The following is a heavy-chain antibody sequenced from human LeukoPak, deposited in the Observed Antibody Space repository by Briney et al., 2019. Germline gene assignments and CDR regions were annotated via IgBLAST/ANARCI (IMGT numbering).Heavy chain of an antibody. CDR1: GGSISSSSYY. CDR3: ARRQRIVVGSPNHAFDI. J-gene: IGHJ3*02. Sequence: SETLSLTCTVSGGSISSSSYYWGWIRQPPGKGLEWIGYIYYSGSTNYNPSLKSRVTISVDTSKNQFSLKLSSVTAADTAVYYCARRQRIVVGSPNHAFDIWGQGTMVTVSS. D-gene: IGHD3-22*01. CDR2: IYYSGST. V-gene: IGHV4-61*05.